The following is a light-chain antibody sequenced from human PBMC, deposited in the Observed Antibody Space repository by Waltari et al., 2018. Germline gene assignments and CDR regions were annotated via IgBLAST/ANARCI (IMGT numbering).Light chain of an antibody. CDR1: QRVSTTF. CDR3: QQYDASPPMYT. J-gene: IGKJ2*01. V-gene: IGKV3-20*01. Sequence: EIVLTQSPGTLSLSPGERATLSCRTSQRVSTTFLSWYQQKPGQAPRLLLYCAYNRATGIPDRFSGSGSGTDFTLTISRLEPEDFAVFYCQQYDASPPMYTFGQGTKLEIK. CDR2: CAY.